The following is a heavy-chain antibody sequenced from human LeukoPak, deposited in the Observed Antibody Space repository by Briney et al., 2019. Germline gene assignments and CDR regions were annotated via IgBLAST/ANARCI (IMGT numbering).Heavy chain of an antibody. J-gene: IGHJ6*03. CDR1: GGSISSSSYY. Sequence: SETLSLTCTVSGGSISSSSYYWGWIRQPPGKGLEWIGSIYYSGSTYYNPSLKSRVTMSVDTSKNQFSLKLSSVTAADTAVYYCARTPAEGPVRILRPTDYMDVWGKGTTVTVSS. CDR2: IYYSGST. CDR3: ARTPAEGPVRILRPTDYMDV. D-gene: IGHD2-15*01. V-gene: IGHV4-39*07.